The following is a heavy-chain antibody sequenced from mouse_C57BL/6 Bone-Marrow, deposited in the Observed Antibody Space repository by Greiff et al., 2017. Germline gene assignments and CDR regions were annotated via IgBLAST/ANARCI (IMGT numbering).Heavy chain of an antibody. CDR1: GYTFTSYW. Sequence: VQLQQPGAELVKPGASVKLSCKASGYTFTSYWMHWVKQRPGQGLEWIGMIHPNSGSTNYNEKFKSKDTLTVDKSSSTAYMQLSSLTSDDSAVYYCARTDSNYGWYFDVWGTGTTVTVSS. CDR2: IHPNSGST. V-gene: IGHV1-64*01. J-gene: IGHJ1*03. CDR3: ARTDSNYGWYFDV. D-gene: IGHD2-5*01.